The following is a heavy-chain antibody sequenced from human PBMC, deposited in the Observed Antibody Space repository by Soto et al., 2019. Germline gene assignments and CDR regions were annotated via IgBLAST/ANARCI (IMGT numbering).Heavy chain of an antibody. Sequence: QVQLQESGPGLVKPSETLSLTCTVSGGSISSYYWSWIRQPPGKGLEWIGYIYYSGSTNYNPSLKSRVTISVDTSKNQFSLKLSSVTAADTAVYYCAKNSGSYFGWGQGTLVTVSS. CDR2: IYYSGST. V-gene: IGHV4-59*01. CDR1: GGSISSYY. D-gene: IGHD1-26*01. J-gene: IGHJ4*02. CDR3: AKNSGSYFG.